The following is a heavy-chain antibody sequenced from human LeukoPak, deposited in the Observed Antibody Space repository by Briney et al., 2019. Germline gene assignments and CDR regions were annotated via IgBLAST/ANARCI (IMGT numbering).Heavy chain of an antibody. V-gene: IGHV4-39*07. Sequence: PSETLSLTCTVSGGSISSSSYYWGWIRQPPGTGLEWIGSIYYSGSTYYNPSLKSRVTISVDTSKNQFSLKLSSVTAADTAVYYCARMAAAGTWYFDLWGRGTLVTVSS. D-gene: IGHD6-13*01. CDR1: GGSISSSSYY. J-gene: IGHJ2*01. CDR3: ARMAAAGTWYFDL. CDR2: IYYSGST.